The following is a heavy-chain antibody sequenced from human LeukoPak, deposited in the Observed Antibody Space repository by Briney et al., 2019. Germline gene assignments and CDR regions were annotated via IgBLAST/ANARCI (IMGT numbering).Heavy chain of an antibody. D-gene: IGHD3-10*01. CDR3: ARLSYYYYYMDV. V-gene: IGHV4-38-2*01. J-gene: IGHJ6*03. CDR1: GFSISSDNY. CDR2: IYHTGST. Sequence: SETLSLTCVVSGFSISSDNYWGWIRQPPGKGLEWIGSIYHTGSTYYNPSLKSRVAISVDTSKNQFSLKLNSVTAADTAVYYCARLSYYYYYMDVWGRGTTVTVSS.